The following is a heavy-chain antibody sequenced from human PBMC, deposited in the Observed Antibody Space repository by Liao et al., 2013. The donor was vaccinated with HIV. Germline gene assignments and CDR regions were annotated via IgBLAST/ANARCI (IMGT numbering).Heavy chain of an antibody. CDR1: GGSFSGYY. CDR2: INHSGRT. Sequence: QVQLQQWGAGLLKPSETLSLTCAVYGGSFSGYYWSWIRQSPGKGLEWIGEINHSGRTDYNPSLKSRVTTSVDTSKNQFSLKLTSVTAADTAVYYCARAERQRLRYFAYWGQGTLVIVS. V-gene: IGHV4-34*01. J-gene: IGHJ4*02. D-gene: IGHD4-17*01. CDR3: ARAERQRLRYFAY.